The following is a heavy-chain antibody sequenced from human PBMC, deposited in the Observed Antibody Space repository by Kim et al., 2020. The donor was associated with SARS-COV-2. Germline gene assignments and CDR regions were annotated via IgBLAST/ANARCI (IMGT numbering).Heavy chain of an antibody. CDR2: ISSSSSYI. D-gene: IGHD3-10*01. CDR3: ASEAPYYYGSGTPN. J-gene: IGHJ4*02. CDR1: GFTFSSYS. V-gene: IGHV3-21*01. Sequence: GGSLRLSCAASGFTFSSYSMNWVRQAPGKGLEWVSSISSSSSYIYYADSVKGRFTISRDNAKNSLYLQMNSLRAEDTAVYYCASEAPYYYGSGTPNWGQGTLVTVSS.